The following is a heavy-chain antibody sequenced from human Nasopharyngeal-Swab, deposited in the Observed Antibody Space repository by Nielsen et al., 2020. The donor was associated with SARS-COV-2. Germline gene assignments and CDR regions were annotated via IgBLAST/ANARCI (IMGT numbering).Heavy chain of an antibody. Sequence: SETLSLTCAVYGGSFSGYYWSWIRQPPGKGLEWIGEINHSGSTNYNPSLKSRVTISVDTSKNQFSLKLSSVTAADTAVYYCARGLGYCSGGSCPGSVRRFDPWGQGTLVTVSS. CDR2: INHSGST. V-gene: IGHV4-34*01. CDR3: ARGLGYCSGGSCPGSVRRFDP. J-gene: IGHJ5*02. CDR1: GGSFSGYY. D-gene: IGHD2-15*01.